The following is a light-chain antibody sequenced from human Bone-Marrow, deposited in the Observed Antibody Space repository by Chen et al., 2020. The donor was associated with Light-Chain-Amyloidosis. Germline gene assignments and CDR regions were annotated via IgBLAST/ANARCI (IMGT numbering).Light chain of an antibody. CDR2: GSS. J-gene: IGKJ4*01. CDR3: QQYGTSPLT. V-gene: IGKV3-20*01. Sequence: EILLTQSPGTLSLSPGEGANLSRRASQTISSNYLTWYQQKFDQAPRLLIYGSSNRATGIPDRFTGSGSGTDFTLTINRLEPEDFEMYYCQQYGTSPLTFGGGTKVEIK. CDR1: QTISSNY.